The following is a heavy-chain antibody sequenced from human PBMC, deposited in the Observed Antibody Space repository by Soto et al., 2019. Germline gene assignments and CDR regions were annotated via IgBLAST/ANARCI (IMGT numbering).Heavy chain of an antibody. CDR1: GFTFSSYS. Sequence: EVQLVESGGGLVKPGGSLRLSCAASGFTFSSYSMNWVRQAPGKGLEWVSSISSSSSYIYYADSVKGRFTISRDNAKNSLYLQMNSLRAEDTAVYYCARDPQPLAAADYYYYYGMDVWGQGTTVTVSS. CDR2: ISSSSSYI. J-gene: IGHJ6*02. CDR3: ARDPQPLAAADYYYYYGMDV. D-gene: IGHD6-13*01. V-gene: IGHV3-21*01.